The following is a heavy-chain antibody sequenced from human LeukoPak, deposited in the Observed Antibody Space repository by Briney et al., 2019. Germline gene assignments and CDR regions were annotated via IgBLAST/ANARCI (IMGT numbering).Heavy chain of an antibody. J-gene: IGHJ6*03. CDR2: IYYSGST. CDR1: GGSISSYY. D-gene: IGHD4-17*01. CDR3: ARSGVTIDTLRTTHLLMDV. V-gene: IGHV4-59*01. Sequence: SETLSLTCTVSGGSISSYYWSWIRQPPGKGLEWIGYIYYSGSTNYNPSLKSRVTISLDTSKNQFSLKLSSVTAADTAVYYCARSGVTIDTLRTTHLLMDVWGKGTTVTVSS.